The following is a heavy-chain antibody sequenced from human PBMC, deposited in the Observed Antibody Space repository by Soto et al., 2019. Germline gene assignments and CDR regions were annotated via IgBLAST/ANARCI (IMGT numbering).Heavy chain of an antibody. J-gene: IGHJ3*02. D-gene: IGHD3-22*01. CDR2: INPNSGGT. V-gene: IGHV1-2*02. CDR3: ARESTDSSGAFDI. CDR1: GYTFTGYY. Sequence: ASVKVSCKASGYTFTGYYMHWVRQAPGQGLEWMGWINPNSGGTNYAQKFQGRVTMTRDTSISTAYMELSRLRSDDTAVYYCARESTDSSGAFDIWGQGTMVTVSS.